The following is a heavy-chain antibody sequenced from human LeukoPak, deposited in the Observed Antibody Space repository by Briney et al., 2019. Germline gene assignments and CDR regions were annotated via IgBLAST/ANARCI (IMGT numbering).Heavy chain of an antibody. Sequence: SVKVSCKASGGTFSSYAISWVRQAPGQGLEWMGGIIPIFGTANCAQKFQGRVTITADESTSTAYMELSSLRSEDTAVYYCANTLLTGYSSGWYSDYWGQGTLVTVSS. V-gene: IGHV1-69*13. CDR2: IIPIFGTA. CDR3: ANTLLTGYSSGWYSDY. CDR1: GGTFSSYA. D-gene: IGHD6-19*01. J-gene: IGHJ4*02.